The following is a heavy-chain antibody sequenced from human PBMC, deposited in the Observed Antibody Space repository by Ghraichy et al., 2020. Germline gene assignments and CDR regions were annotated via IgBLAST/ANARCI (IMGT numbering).Heavy chain of an antibody. J-gene: IGHJ4*02. V-gene: IGHV3-30*02. CDR3: AKDGRYVSFDF. CDR1: GFTFSNFA. D-gene: IGHD2-15*01. Sequence: GGSLRLSCAASGFTFSNFAMCWVRQTPGKGLEWVGFIEYDGSKTSYADSVKGRFTISRDNSRNIIYLQMNNLKTEDTALYYCAKDGRYVSFDFWGQGALITVSS. CDR2: IEYDGSKT.